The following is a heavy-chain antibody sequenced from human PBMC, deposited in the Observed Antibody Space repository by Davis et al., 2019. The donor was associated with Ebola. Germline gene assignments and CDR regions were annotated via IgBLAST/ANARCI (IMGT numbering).Heavy chain of an antibody. D-gene: IGHD2/OR15-2a*01. CDR2: FGTGDDT. Sequence: GGSLRLSCQPSGFTFSNYVSSWVRQPPPKGLSWFSTFGTGDDTYYADSVKGRFAISRDNSRGTLDLQMNSLRVEDSAIYECVKDSSNIWFDIWGQGKLVTVSS. V-gene: IGHV3-23*01. CDR1: GFTFSNYV. CDR3: VKDSSNIWFDI. J-gene: IGHJ3*02.